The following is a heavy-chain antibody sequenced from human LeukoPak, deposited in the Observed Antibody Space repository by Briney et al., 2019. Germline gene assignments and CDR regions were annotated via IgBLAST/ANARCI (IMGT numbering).Heavy chain of an antibody. Sequence: GGSLRLSCAASGLTLISDYMHWVRQAPGKGLEWVSVINPGGTAYYADSVQGRFTISRDKSKNTLYLQVNSLRAEDTAVYYCVKGQGFILDCWGQGTLVTVSS. CDR3: VKGQGFILDC. D-gene: IGHD3-16*02. CDR1: GLTLISDY. J-gene: IGHJ4*02. CDR2: INPGGTA. V-gene: IGHV3-53*01.